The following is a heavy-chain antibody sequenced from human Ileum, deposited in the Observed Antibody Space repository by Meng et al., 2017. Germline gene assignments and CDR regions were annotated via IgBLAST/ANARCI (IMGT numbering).Heavy chain of an antibody. CDR2: TSNSGTP. D-gene: IGHD3-10*01. V-gene: IGHV4-61*01. J-gene: IGHJ4*02. CDR3: VREGLGGGGIKVDS. Sequence: VQLQGSGAGLVRPSETLALTCNALYGSVRSNRHYLTWMRQDQGKGLEWIGYTSNSGTPNYNPSLKSRVTMSVDTSKNQFALKLSDVSAADSAVYYCVREGLGGGGIKVDSWGQGTLVTVSS. CDR1: YGSVRSNRHY.